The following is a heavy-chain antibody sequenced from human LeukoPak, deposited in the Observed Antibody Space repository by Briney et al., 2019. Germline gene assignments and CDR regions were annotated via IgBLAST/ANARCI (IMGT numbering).Heavy chain of an antibody. Sequence: SETLSLTCAVYGGSFSGYYWSWIRQPPGKGLEWIGEINHSGSTNYNPSLTSRVTISVDASTNKFPLKLSSGTAADTAVYYCARAYYGPGNQGGWGQGTLVTVSS. CDR2: INHSGST. D-gene: IGHD3-10*01. CDR3: ARAYYGPGNQGG. J-gene: IGHJ4*02. V-gene: IGHV4-34*01. CDR1: GGSFSGYY.